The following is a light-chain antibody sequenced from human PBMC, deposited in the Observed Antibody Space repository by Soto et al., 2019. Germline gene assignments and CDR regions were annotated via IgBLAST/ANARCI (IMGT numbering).Light chain of an antibody. CDR1: GSDVGGYNY. J-gene: IGLJ3*02. CDR3: SSYTSSSTLEGV. CDR2: EVS. Sequence: QSVLTQPASVSGSPGPSITISCTGTGSDVGGYNYFSWYQHHPGKAPKLMIYEVSNRPSGVSNRFSGSKSGNTAALTISGLQAEDEADYYCSSYTSSSTLEGVFGGGTKVTVL. V-gene: IGLV2-14*01.